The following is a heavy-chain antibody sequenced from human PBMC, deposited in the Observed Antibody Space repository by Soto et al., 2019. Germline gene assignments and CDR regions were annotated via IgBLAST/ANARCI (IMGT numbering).Heavy chain of an antibody. Sequence: ASVKVSCKASGYTFTGYYMHWVRQAPGQGLEWMGIINPSGGSTSYAQKFQGRVTMTRDTSTSTVYMELSSLRSEDTAVYYCARALVLNEDAFDIWGQGTMVTVSS. CDR1: GYTFTGYY. D-gene: IGHD1-1*01. CDR2: INPSGGST. V-gene: IGHV1-46*03. J-gene: IGHJ3*02. CDR3: ARALVLNEDAFDI.